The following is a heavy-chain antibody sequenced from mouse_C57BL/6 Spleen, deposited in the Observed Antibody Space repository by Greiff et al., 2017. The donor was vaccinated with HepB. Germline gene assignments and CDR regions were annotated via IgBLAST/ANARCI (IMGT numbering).Heavy chain of an antibody. Sequence: EVQLQQSGPELVKPGASVKISCKASGYTFTDYYMNWVKQSHGKSLEWIGDINPKNGGTSYNQKFKGKATLTVDKSSSTAYMELRSLTSEDSAVYYCARKGSTRYAMDCGGKGTSVTVSS. J-gene: IGHJ4*01. D-gene: IGHD2-14*01. V-gene: IGHV1-26*01. CDR1: GYTFTDYY. CDR2: INPKNGGT. CDR3: ARKGSTRYAMDC.